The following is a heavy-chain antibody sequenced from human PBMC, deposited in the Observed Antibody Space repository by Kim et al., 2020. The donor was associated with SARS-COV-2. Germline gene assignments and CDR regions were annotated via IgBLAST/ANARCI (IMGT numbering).Heavy chain of an antibody. CDR1: GGSISSSSYY. D-gene: IGHD3-3*01. J-gene: IGHJ5*02. CDR2: IYYSGST. V-gene: IGHV4-39*01. Sequence: SETLSLTCTVSGGSISSSSYYWGWIRQPPGKGLEWIGSIYYSGSTYYNPSLKSRVTISVDTSKNQFSLKLSSVTAADTAVYYCARHPITFEITIFGVVIQTNWFDPWGQGTLVTVSS. CDR3: ARHPITFEITIFGVVIQTNWFDP.